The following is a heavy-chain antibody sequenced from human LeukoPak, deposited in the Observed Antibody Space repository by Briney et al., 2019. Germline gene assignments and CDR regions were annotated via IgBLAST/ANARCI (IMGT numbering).Heavy chain of an antibody. CDR3: ARVGPPRRDHYYPSSGDYLPVFEI. D-gene: IGHD3-22*01. CDR1: GTTFGLSA. J-gene: IGHJ3*02. Sequence: SVKVSCKVSGTTFGLSAISWVRQAPGQGLQWMGGSIPIFSRADYAQRFQDRITISWDASTGTGYMELRSLTFDDTAVYYCARVGPPRRDHYYPSSGDYLPVFEIWGHGTMVTVSS. CDR2: SIPIFSRA. V-gene: IGHV1-69*13.